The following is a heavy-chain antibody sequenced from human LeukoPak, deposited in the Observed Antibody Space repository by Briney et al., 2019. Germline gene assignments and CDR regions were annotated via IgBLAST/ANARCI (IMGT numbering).Heavy chain of an antibody. CDR1: GFTFSSYA. CDR3: ARDSAAVAGYYYYYGMDV. CDR2: ISYDGSNK. J-gene: IGHJ6*02. D-gene: IGHD6-19*01. V-gene: IGHV3-30-3*01. Sequence: GGSLRLSCAASGFTFSSYAMHWVRQAPGKGLEWVVVISYDGSNKYYADSVKGRFTISRDNSKNTLYLQMNSLRAEDTAVYYCARDSAAVAGYYYYYGMDVWGQGTTVTVSS.